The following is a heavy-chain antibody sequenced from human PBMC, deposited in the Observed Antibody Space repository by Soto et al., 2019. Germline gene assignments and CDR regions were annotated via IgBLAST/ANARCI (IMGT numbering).Heavy chain of an antibody. CDR1: GFTFSSYS. CDR3: ARGFTYYDILTGYYNYYYYYMDV. Sequence: GGSLRLSCAASGFTFSSYSMNWVRQAPGKGLEWVSYISSSSSTIYYADSVKGRFTISRDNAKNSLYLQMNSLRAEDTAVYYCARGFTYYDILTGYYNYYYYYMDVWGKGTTVTVS. V-gene: IGHV3-48*01. J-gene: IGHJ6*03. CDR2: ISSSSSTI. D-gene: IGHD3-9*01.